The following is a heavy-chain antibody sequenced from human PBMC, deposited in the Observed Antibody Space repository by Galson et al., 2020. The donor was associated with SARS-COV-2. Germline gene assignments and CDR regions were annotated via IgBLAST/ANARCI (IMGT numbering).Heavy chain of an antibody. Sequence: SETLSLTCTVSGGSISSSSYYWGWIRQPPGKGLEWIGSIYFNGSPYYNPSLQSRVTISVDTSKNQFSLTLSSVTAADTAVHYCARHMLQWFGGADAFDIWGQGTMVTVSS. CDR3: ARHMLQWFGGADAFDI. CDR1: GGSISSSSYY. V-gene: IGHV4-39*01. J-gene: IGHJ3*02. D-gene: IGHD3-10*01. CDR2: IYFNGSP.